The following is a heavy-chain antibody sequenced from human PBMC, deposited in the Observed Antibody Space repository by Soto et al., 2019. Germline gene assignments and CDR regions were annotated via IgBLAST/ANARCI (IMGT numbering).Heavy chain of an antibody. CDR2: IYYSGTT. J-gene: IGHJ5*02. Sequence: QVQLEESGPGLVKPSETLSLRCTVSGGSVSSDSYHWCWVRQPPGKGLEWIGNIYYSGTTNYNPSLESRDSMSVDTSKNQFSLKLSSVTAADTAVYYCAARVGATPPITWGQGTLVIVSS. CDR3: AARVGATPPIT. D-gene: IGHD1-26*01. CDR1: GGSVSSDSYH. V-gene: IGHV4-61*01.